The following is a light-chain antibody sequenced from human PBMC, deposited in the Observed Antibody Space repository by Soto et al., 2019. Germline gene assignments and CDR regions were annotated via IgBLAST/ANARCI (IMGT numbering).Light chain of an antibody. J-gene: IGKJ4*02. CDR2: GAS. Sequence: DIQMTQSPSSLSASVGDGVTITCRASQSIDFFLNWYQHKPGKAPTLLIYGASSLESGVPSRFSGSASQTDFTLTISDLQPGDSATYYCQQSYSFPLTFGGGTKVEI. CDR3: QQSYSFPLT. CDR1: QSIDFF. V-gene: IGKV1-39*01.